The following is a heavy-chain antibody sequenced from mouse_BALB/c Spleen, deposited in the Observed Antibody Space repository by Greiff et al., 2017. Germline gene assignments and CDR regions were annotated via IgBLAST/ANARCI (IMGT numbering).Heavy chain of an antibody. D-gene: IGHD2-4*01. CDR3: ARPTMIASWFAY. V-gene: IGHV14-3*02. Sequence: EVQLQQSGAGLVKPGASVKLSCTASGFTITGSYMHWVQQRPEQGLEWIGRIGHANGNTKYDPKIQRKATITEDTSSNTAYLQLSCLTSEDTAAYYCARPTMIASWFAYWGQGTLVTVSA. CDR1: GFTITGSY. J-gene: IGHJ3*01. CDR2: IGHANGNT.